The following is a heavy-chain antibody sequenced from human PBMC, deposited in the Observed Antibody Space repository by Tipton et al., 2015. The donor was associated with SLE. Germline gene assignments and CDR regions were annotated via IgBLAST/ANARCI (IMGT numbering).Heavy chain of an antibody. V-gene: IGHV4-61*09. CDR1: GGSISSGSYY. D-gene: IGHD6-13*01. Sequence: TLSLTCTVSGGSISSGSYYWSWIRQPAGKGLEWIGYIYTSGSTNYNPSLKSRVTISVDTSKNQFSLKLSSVTAADTAVYYCARVIAAAGTDYWGQGTLVTVSS. CDR2: IYTSGST. CDR3: ARVIAAAGTDY. J-gene: IGHJ4*02.